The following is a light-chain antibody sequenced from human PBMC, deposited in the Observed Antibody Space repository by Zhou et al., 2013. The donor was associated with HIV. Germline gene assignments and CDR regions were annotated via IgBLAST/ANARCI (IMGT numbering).Light chain of an antibody. J-gene: IGKJ2*01. CDR3: QQAKTLSPT. CDR2: PAS. V-gene: IGKV1-12*01. CDR1: QGISNW. Sequence: DIQVTQFPASVFASVGDRVTITCRASQGISNWLAWYQQKPGKAPKLLIFPASKLQTGVPSRFSGSGSETEFTLTISRLQPEDFGTYYCQQAKTLSPTFGQGTKVEI.